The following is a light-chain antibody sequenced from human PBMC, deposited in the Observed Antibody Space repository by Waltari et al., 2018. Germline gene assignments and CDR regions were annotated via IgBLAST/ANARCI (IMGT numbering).Light chain of an antibody. J-gene: IGKJ1*01. Sequence: VVTQSPATLSVSPGERATLSCRASQNINNHLAWYQQKPGQAPRLLISGASTRATGVPARFSGSGSGTDFTLTISSLQSDDFAVYYGYQYNNGRTFGQGTKVEIK. V-gene: IGKV3D-15*01. CDR2: GAS. CDR3: YQYNNGRT. CDR1: QNINNH.